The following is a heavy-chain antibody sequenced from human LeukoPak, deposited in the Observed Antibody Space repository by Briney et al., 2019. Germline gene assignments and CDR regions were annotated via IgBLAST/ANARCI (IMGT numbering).Heavy chain of an antibody. V-gene: IGHV3-7*01. Sequence: GGSLRLSCAASGFTFSSSWMNWVRQAPGKGLEWVAMMKGDGSVKLYLDSVKGRFTISRDNAGNSLYLQMNSLRAEDTAVYYCARDSGWFKADYWGQGTLVTVSS. D-gene: IGHD6-19*01. CDR2: MKGDGSVK. CDR3: ARDSGWFKADY. CDR1: GFTFSSSW. J-gene: IGHJ4*02.